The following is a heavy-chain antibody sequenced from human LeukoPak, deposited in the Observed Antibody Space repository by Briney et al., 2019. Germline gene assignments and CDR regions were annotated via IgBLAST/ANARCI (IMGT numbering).Heavy chain of an antibody. Sequence: DSVKVSCKASGYTFPGYCMHWVRQAPGQGLEWMGWINANSGGTKYAQKFQGRVTMTSDTSISTAYMELSRLTSDDTAVYYCGFGTMDSSAYSPLGHWGQGTLVTVVS. D-gene: IGHD3-22*01. CDR2: INANSGGT. CDR1: GYTFPGYC. CDR3: GFGTMDSSAYSPLGH. V-gene: IGHV1-2*02. J-gene: IGHJ4*02.